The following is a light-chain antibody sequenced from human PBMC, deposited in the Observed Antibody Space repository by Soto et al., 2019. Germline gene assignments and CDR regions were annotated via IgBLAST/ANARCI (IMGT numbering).Light chain of an antibody. CDR1: SSDVGSYNH. V-gene: IGLV2-14*01. Sequence: QSALTQPASVSGSPGQSITISCTGTSSDVGSYNHVSWYQQHPGKAPKLMIYEVINRPSGVSNRFSGSKSGNTASLTISGLQAEDEADYYCSSYTGGTSEVFGGGTELTVL. CDR3: SSYTGGTSEV. CDR2: EVI. J-gene: IGLJ2*01.